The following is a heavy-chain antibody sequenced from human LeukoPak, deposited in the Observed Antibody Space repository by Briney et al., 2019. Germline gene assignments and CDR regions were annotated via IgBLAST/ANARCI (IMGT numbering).Heavy chain of an antibody. Sequence: GGSLRLSCAASGFTFSSYSMNWVRQAPGKGLEWVSVIYSGGSTYYADSVKGRFTISRDNSKNTLYLQMNSLRAEDTAVYYCARVGDYYDSSARNSGPYYGMDVWGQGTTVTVSS. CDR1: GFTFSSYS. CDR3: ARVGDYYDSSARNSGPYYGMDV. J-gene: IGHJ6*02. CDR2: IYSGGST. D-gene: IGHD3-22*01. V-gene: IGHV3-53*01.